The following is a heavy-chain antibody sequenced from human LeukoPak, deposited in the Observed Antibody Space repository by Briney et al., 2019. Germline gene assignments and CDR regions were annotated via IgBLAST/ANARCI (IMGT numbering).Heavy chain of an antibody. Sequence: KPSETLSLTCAVYGGSFSGYYWSWIRQPPGKGLEWIGEINHSGSTNYNPSLKSRVTISVDTSKNQFSLKLSSVTAADTAVYYCARGVRGYSYGYDYYYYYGMDVWGQGTTVTVSS. CDR1: GGSFSGYY. D-gene: IGHD5-18*01. V-gene: IGHV4-34*01. CDR3: ARGVRGYSYGYDYYYYYGMDV. J-gene: IGHJ6*02. CDR2: INHSGST.